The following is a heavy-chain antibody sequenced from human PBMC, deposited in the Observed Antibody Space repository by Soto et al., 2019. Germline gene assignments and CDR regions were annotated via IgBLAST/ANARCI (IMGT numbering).Heavy chain of an antibody. CDR3: AQVPRYTVTPPDDY. J-gene: IGHJ4*02. CDR1: GFIFGSYG. D-gene: IGHD4-17*01. CDR2: ISYDGTNK. Sequence: QVQLVESGGGVVQPGRSLRLSCVASGFIFGSYGMHWVRQAPGEGLEWVAVISYDGTNKYYADSVKGRFIISRDNSKNTLWLQMNSLRAEDTAVYYCAQVPRYTVTPPDDYWGQGTLVTVSS. V-gene: IGHV3-30*18.